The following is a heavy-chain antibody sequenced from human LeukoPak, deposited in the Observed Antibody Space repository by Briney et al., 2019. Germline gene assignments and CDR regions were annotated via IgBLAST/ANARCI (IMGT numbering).Heavy chain of an antibody. CDR2: IYTSGST. CDR1: GDSISSGNY. Sequence: NPSETLSLTCTVSGDSISSGNYWGWIRQPAGKGLEWIGRIYTSGSTNYNPSLKSRVTMSVDTSKNQFSLKLSSVTAADTAVYYCARDRLAGYSSSWHRYYYYYMDVWGKGTTVTVSS. D-gene: IGHD6-13*01. J-gene: IGHJ6*03. V-gene: IGHV4-4*07. CDR3: ARDRLAGYSSSWHRYYYYYMDV.